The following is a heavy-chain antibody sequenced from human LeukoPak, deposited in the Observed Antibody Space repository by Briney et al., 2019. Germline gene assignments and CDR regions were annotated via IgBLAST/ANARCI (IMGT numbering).Heavy chain of an antibody. CDR3: AISTKGWLPYYFDY. CDR1: GGSISSSSYY. CDR2: IYYSGST. D-gene: IGHD6-19*01. V-gene: IGHV4-39*01. J-gene: IGHJ4*02. Sequence: SETLSLTCTVSGGSISSSSYYWGWLRQPPGKGLDWIGSIYYSGSTYYNPSLKSRDTISVGTSKNQFSLKLSSVTASDTAVYYCAISTKGWLPYYFDYWGEGTLVTVSS.